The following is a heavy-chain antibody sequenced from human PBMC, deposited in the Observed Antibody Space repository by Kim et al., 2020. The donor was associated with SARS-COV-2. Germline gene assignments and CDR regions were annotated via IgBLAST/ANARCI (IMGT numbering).Heavy chain of an antibody. Sequence: SRVTISVDTSKNQFSLKLSSVTAADTAVYYCARGPLLRYFDWLPHNWFDPWGQGTLVTVSS. CDR3: ARGPLLRYFDWLPHNWFDP. D-gene: IGHD3-9*01. J-gene: IGHJ5*02. V-gene: IGHV4-34*01.